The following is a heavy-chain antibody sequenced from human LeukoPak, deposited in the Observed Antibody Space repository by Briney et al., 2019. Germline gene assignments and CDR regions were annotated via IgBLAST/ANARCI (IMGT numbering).Heavy chain of an antibody. CDR3: TTDPPPFPTVTIY. CDR2: IKSKTDGGTT. D-gene: IGHD4-11*01. V-gene: IGHV3-15*01. Sequence: PGGSLRLSCAASGFTFSNAWMSWVRQAPGKGLEWVGRIKSKTDGGTTDYAAPVKGRFTISRDDSKNTLYLQMNSLKTEDTAVYYCTTDPPPFPTVTIYWGQGTLVTVSS. J-gene: IGHJ4*02. CDR1: GFTFSNAW.